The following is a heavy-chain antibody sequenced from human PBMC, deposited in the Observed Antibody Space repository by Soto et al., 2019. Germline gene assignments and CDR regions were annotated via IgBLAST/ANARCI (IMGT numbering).Heavy chain of an antibody. CDR1: GYSFTSYG. J-gene: IGHJ5*02. D-gene: IGHD6-6*01. CDR3: ARDGSIAARNWFDP. Sequence: XSVKVSCKASGYSFTSYGIIWVRQAPGQGLEWMGWISAYNGNTNYAQKLQGRVTMTTDTSTSTAYMELRSLRSDDTAVYYCARDGSIAARNWFDPWGQGTLVTVSS. V-gene: IGHV1-18*04. CDR2: ISAYNGNT.